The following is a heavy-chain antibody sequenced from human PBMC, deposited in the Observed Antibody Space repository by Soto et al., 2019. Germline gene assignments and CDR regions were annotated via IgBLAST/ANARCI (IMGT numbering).Heavy chain of an antibody. V-gene: IGHV3-23*01. CDR2: IKRNGSST. Sequence: GGSLRLSCAASGFTFSSYSMTWDRQAPGKGLECVSTIKRNGSSTYYADSVKGRFTISRDNSKNTLYLQMNSLRAGDTAVYYCAKVRADFYSGYLFTCIDNWGQGTLVTVSS. CDR3: AKVRADFYSGYLFTCIDN. CDR1: GFTFSSYS. J-gene: IGHJ4*01. D-gene: IGHD3-3*01.